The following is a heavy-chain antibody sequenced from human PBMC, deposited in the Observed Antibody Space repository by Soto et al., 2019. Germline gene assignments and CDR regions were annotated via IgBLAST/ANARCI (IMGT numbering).Heavy chain of an antibody. J-gene: IGHJ6*02. D-gene: IGHD3-16*01. V-gene: IGHV3-21*01. CDR2: SSGGSSYK. CDR3: ARGGDLRPTYYYYGMDV. Sequence: EVQLVESGGGQVKPGGSLRLSCAASGFSFSSYSMNWVRQAPGKGLEWVSSSSGGSSYKYYADSVQGRFTISRDHAKNSFYLQMNSLRVEDTAVYYCARGGDLRPTYYYYGMDVWGPGTTVTVSS. CDR1: GFSFSSYS.